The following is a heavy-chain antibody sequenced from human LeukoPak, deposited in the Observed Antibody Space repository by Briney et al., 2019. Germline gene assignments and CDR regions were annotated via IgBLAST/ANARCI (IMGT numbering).Heavy chain of an antibody. CDR3: ARDRKDTWGLTDY. J-gene: IGHJ4*02. D-gene: IGHD7-27*01. CDR1: GSTFDDYG. Sequence: PGGSLRLSCQASGSTFDDYGMNWVRQAPGKGLEWVAGINWNGGNTGYADSVKGRFTISRDNAKNSLYLQMNSLRAEDTAVYYCARDRKDTWGLTDYWGQGTLVTVSS. V-gene: IGHV3-20*04. CDR2: INWNGGNT.